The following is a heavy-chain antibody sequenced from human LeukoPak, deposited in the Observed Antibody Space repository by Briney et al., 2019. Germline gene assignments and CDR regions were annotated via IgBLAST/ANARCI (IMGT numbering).Heavy chain of an antibody. J-gene: IGHJ4*02. CDR1: GFTFSNAW. Sequence: GGSLRLSCAASGFTFSNAWMSWVRQAPGRGLEWVGRIKSKTDGGTTDYAAPVKGRFTISRDDSKNTLYLQMNSLKTEDTAVYYCTTDIYGGLFDYWGQGTLVTVSS. D-gene: IGHD4-23*01. CDR3: TTDIYGGLFDY. V-gene: IGHV3-15*01. CDR2: IKSKTDGGTT.